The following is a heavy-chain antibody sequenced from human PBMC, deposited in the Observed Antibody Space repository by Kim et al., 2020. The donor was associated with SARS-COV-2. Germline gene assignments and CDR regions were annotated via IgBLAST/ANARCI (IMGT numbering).Heavy chain of an antibody. CDR1: GYSFTSYW. Sequence: GASLKISCKGSGYSFTSYWIGWVRQMPGKGLEWMGIIYPGDSDTRYSPSFQGQVTISADKSISTAYLQWSSLKASDTAMYYCARRSSRSYYGMDVWGQGTTVTVSS. CDR3: ARRSSRSYYGMDV. J-gene: IGHJ6*02. V-gene: IGHV5-51*01. CDR2: IYPGDSDT.